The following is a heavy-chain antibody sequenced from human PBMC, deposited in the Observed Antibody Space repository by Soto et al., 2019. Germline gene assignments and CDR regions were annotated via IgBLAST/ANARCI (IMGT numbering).Heavy chain of an antibody. V-gene: IGHV3-30*18. CDR1: GFTFSSYG. Sequence: ESGGGVVHPGRSLRLSCAASGFTFSSYGMHWVRQAPGKGLSWAAVISYDGSNKYYADSVKVRFTISRDNSKNTLYLQMNSLRAEDTAVYYCAKDGGVSGGPSCAYWGQGTLVTVSS. D-gene: IGHD2-8*02. CDR3: AKDGGVSGGPSCAY. CDR2: ISYDGSNK. J-gene: IGHJ4*02.